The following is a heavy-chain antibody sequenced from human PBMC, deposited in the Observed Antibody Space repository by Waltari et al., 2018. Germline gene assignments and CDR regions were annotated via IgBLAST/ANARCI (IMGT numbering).Heavy chain of an antibody. CDR3: ARDSRGGLFFDY. J-gene: IGHJ4*02. CDR1: GFTVSSNY. V-gene: IGHV3-53*01. Sequence: EVQLVESGGGFIQSGGSLRLSCAASGFTVSSNYMSWVRQAPGKGLEWVTVIVRHGRTYYADSVKGRFTISRDNSKNTLYLQINSLRAEDTAVYYCARDSRGGLFFDYWGQGTLVTVSS. CDR2: IVRHGRT.